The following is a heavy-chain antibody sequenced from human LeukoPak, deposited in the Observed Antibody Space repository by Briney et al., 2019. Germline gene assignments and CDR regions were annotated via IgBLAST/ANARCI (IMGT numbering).Heavy chain of an antibody. J-gene: IGHJ4*02. CDR2: IYYSGST. Sequence: SETLSLTCTVSGGSISSSNYYWGWIRQPPGKGLEWIGGIYYSGSTYYNPSLKSRVSISVDTSKNQFSLKLTSVTAADTAMYYCARHGYSSGWYIDCWGQGTLVTVSS. CDR1: GGSISSSNYY. CDR3: ARHGYSSGWYIDC. V-gene: IGHV4-39*01. D-gene: IGHD6-19*01.